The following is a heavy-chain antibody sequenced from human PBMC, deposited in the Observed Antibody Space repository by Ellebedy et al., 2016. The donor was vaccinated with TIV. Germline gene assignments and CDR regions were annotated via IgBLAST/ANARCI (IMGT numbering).Heavy chain of an antibody. CDR2: LKQDGGEE. CDR3: GRDSEWIGVDV. CDR1: GFTFNTYW. J-gene: IGHJ6*02. V-gene: IGHV3-7*03. Sequence: GESLKISCAASGFTFNTYWMSWVRQAPGRGLEWVANLKQDGGEEYYVDSVNGRFTISRDNAKNSLYLQMNSLRVEDTALYYCGRDSEWIGVDVWGQGTTVTVSS. D-gene: IGHD3-3*01.